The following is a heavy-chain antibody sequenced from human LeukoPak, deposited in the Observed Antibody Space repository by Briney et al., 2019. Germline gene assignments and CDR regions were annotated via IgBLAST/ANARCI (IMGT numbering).Heavy chain of an antibody. J-gene: IGHJ4*02. V-gene: IGHV3-30*04. CDR2: ISYDGSNK. CDR3: ARDPSWKSSGSYYYDY. CDR1: GFTSSSYA. D-gene: IGHD1-26*01. Sequence: GSLRLSCAASGFTSSSYAMHWVRQAPGKGLEWVAVISYDGSNKYYADSVKGRFTISRDNSKNTLYLQMNSLRAEDTAVYYCARDPSWKSSGSYYYDYWGQGTLVTVSS.